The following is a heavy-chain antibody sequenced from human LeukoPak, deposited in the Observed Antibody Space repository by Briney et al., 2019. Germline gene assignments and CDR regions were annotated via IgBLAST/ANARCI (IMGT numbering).Heavy chain of an antibody. CDR3: ARGRGGDGYNWLCYFDY. D-gene: IGHD5-24*01. V-gene: IGHV3-30-3*01. J-gene: IGHJ4*02. CDR2: ISYDGSNK. CDR1: GFTFSSYA. Sequence: GGSLRLSCAASGFTFSSYAMHWVRQAPGKGLEWVAVISYDGSNKYYADSVKGRFTISRDNSKNTLYLQMNSLRSEDTAVYYCARGRGGDGYNWLCYFDYWGQGTLVTVSS.